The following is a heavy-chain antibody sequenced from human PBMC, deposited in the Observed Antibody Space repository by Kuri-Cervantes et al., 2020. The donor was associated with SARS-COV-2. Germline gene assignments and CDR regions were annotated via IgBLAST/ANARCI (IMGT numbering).Heavy chain of an antibody. J-gene: IGHJ6*02. CDR2: INPNSGGT. D-gene: IGHD4-11*01. Sequence: ASVKVSCKASGGTFSSYAISWVRQAPGQGLEWMGWINPNSGGTNYAQKFQGRVTMTRDTSISTAYVELSRLRSDDTAVYYCASNSNYWYYGMDVWGQGTTVTVSS. V-gene: IGHV1-2*02. CDR3: ASNSNYWYYGMDV. CDR1: GGTFSSYA.